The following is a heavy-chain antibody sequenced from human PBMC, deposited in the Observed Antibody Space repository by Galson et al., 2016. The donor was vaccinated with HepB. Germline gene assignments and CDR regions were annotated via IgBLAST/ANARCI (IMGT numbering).Heavy chain of an antibody. Sequence: QSGAEVTKPGESLRISCKGSGYNFTNYWISWVRQMPGKGLEWMGKIDPSDSYTNYSPSFQGHVTISSDKSISTAYLQWSSLKATDTAMHYCARLGGGKIQYSSSSYYFDYWGQGTLVIVSS. CDR2: IDPSDSYT. D-gene: IGHD6-6*01. J-gene: IGHJ4*02. CDR1: GYNFTNYW. V-gene: IGHV5-10-1*01. CDR3: ARLGGGKIQYSSSSYYFDY.